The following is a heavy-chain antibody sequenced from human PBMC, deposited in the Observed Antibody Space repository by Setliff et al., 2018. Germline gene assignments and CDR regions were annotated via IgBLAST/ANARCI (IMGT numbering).Heavy chain of an antibody. D-gene: IGHD2-15*01. CDR3: ARDVGYGSNLGAFDI. J-gene: IGHJ3*02. Sequence: PGGSLRLSCAASGLTFSGHFMTWIRQAPGKGLEWISYIHGSNGATYYADSVKGRFTISRDNAKNSLFLQMNSLRAEDTAMYYCARDVGYGSNLGAFDIWGQGTMVTVSS. CDR2: IHGSNGAT. CDR1: GLTFSGHF. V-gene: IGHV3-11*04.